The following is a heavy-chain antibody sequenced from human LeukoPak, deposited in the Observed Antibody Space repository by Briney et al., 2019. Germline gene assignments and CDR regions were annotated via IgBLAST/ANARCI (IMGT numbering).Heavy chain of an antibody. D-gene: IGHD1-26*01. Sequence: GGSLRLSCAASGFTFSSYWMSWVRQAPGKGLEWVANMKYDGSEKYYVDSVKGRFTISRDNAKNSLYLQMNSLRAEDTAVYYCARPQYPFIVGAVFDYWGQGTLVTVSS. CDR3: ARPQYPFIVGAVFDY. CDR1: GFTFSSYW. J-gene: IGHJ4*02. CDR2: MKYDGSEK. V-gene: IGHV3-7*01.